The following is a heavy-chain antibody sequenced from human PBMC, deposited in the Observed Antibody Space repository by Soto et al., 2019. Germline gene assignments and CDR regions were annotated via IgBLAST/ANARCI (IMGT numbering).Heavy chain of an antibody. CDR2: ISSSGSTI. CDR1: GFTFSDYY. J-gene: IGHJ4*02. Sequence: GGSLRLSCAASGFTFSDYYMSWIRQAPGKGLEWVSYISSSGSTIFYADSVKGRFTISRDTAKNSLYLQMNSLRAEDTAVYYCARGERGITIFGVVIPPFDYWGQGTLVTVSS. D-gene: IGHD3-3*01. CDR3: ARGERGITIFGVVIPPFDY. V-gene: IGHV3-11*01.